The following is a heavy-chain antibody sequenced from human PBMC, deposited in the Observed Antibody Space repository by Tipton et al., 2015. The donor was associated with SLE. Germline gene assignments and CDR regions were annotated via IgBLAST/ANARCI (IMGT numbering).Heavy chain of an antibody. CDR2: INPSGGST. Sequence: QSGAEVKKPGASVKVSCKASGYTFTTYYMHWVRQAPGQGLEWMGIINPSGGSTSYAQKFQGRVTMTRDTSTSAVYMELSSLRSEDTAMYYCARSGLWFGEPDAFDIWGQGTMVTVSS. V-gene: IGHV1-46*01. D-gene: IGHD3-10*01. CDR1: GYTFTTYY. J-gene: IGHJ3*02. CDR3: ARSGLWFGEPDAFDI.